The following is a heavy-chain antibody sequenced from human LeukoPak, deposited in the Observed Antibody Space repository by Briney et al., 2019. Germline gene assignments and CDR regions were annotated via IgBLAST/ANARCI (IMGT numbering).Heavy chain of an antibody. V-gene: IGHV1-69*06. J-gene: IGHJ5*02. CDR1: GGTFSSYA. CDR3: ARVYRYDILTGTNWFDP. Sequence: ASVKVSCKASGGTFSSYAISWVRQAPGQGLEWMGGIIPIFGTANYAQKFQGRVTITADKSTSTAYMELSSLRSEDTAVYYCARVYRYDILTGTNWFDPWGQGTLVTVSS. CDR2: IIPIFGTA. D-gene: IGHD3-9*01.